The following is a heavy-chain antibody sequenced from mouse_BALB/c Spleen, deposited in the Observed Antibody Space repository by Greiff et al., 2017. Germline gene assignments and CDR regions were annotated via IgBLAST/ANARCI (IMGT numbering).Heavy chain of an antibody. V-gene: IGHV3-2*02. D-gene: IGHD1-1*01. CDR3: ASYYGGSYEDFEV. CDR1: GYSITSDYA. CDR2: ISYSGST. J-gene: IGHJ1*01. Sequence: EVKLVESGPGLVKPSQSLSLTCTVTGYSITSDYAWNWLRQFPGNKLEWMGYISYSGSTSYNPSLKSRISITRDTSKNQFFLQLNSVTTEDTATYYCASYYGGSYEDFEVWGAGTTVTVSS.